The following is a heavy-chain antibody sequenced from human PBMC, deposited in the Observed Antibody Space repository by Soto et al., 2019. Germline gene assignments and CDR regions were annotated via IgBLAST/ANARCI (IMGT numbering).Heavy chain of an antibody. CDR2: IWYDGSNK. CDR1: GFTFSSYG. J-gene: IGHJ3*02. D-gene: IGHD3-10*01. V-gene: IGHV3-33*01. CDR3: ARQELSAFDI. Sequence: QVQLVESGGGVVQPGRSLRLSCAASGFTFSSYGMHWVRQAPGKGLEWVAVIWYDGSNKYYADSVKGRFTISRDNSKNTLYLQMICLRAEDTAVYYFARQELSAFDIWGQGTMVTVSS.